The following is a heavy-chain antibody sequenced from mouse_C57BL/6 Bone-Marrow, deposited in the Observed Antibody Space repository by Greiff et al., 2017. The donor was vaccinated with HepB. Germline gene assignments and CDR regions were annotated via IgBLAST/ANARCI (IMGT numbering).Heavy chain of an antibody. CDR1: GFSLTSYG. Sequence: VKLQQSGPGLVQPSQSLSITCTVSGFSLTSYGVHWVRQSPGKGLEWLGVIWSDGSTDYNAAFISRLSISKDNSKSQVFFKMNSLQADDTAIYYCARTSLLRGPDYWGQGTTLTVSS. D-gene: IGHD1-1*01. V-gene: IGHV2-2*01. CDR2: IWSDGST. CDR3: ARTSLLRGPDY. J-gene: IGHJ2*01.